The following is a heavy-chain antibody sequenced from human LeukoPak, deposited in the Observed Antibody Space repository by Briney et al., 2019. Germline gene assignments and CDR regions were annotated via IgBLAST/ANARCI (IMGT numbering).Heavy chain of an antibody. CDR2: INSDGSST. J-gene: IGHJ4*02. D-gene: IGHD3-10*01. V-gene: IGHV3-74*01. CDR3: ASRFTLLRGVIS. CDR1: GFTFSSYW. Sequence: GGSLRLSCAASGFTFSSYWMHWVRQAPGKGLGWVSRINSDGSSTNYADSVKGRFTISRDNAKNTLYLQMNNLRAEDTAVYYCASRFTLLRGVISWGQGTLVTVSS.